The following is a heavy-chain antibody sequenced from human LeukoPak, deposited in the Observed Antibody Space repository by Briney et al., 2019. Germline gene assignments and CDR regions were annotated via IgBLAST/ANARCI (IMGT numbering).Heavy chain of an antibody. D-gene: IGHD3-10*01. J-gene: IGHJ6*03. CDR3: ARDSNEVSGSSYYYYYYMDV. CDR2: IIPIFGTA. CDR1: GGTFSSYA. Sequence: SVKVSCKASGGTFSSYAISWVRQAPGQGLEWMGGIIPIFGTANYAQKFQGRVTITTDESTSTAYMELSSLRSEDTAVYYCARDSNEVSGSSYYYYYYMDVWGKGTTVTVSS. V-gene: IGHV1-69*05.